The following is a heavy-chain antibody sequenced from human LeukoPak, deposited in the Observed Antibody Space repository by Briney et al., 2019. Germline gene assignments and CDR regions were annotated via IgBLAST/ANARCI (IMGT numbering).Heavy chain of an antibody. CDR3: PRASTAMVDSRFDY. D-gene: IGHD5-18*01. Sequence: GASVKVSCKASGGTFSSYAIGWVRQAPGQGLEWMGGTIPIFGTANYEQNFQGKVTITTDEATSTAHMELSSLRSEDTAVYSCPRASTAMVDSRFDYWGQGTLVTVSS. CDR2: TIPIFGTA. V-gene: IGHV1-69*05. CDR1: GGTFSSYA. J-gene: IGHJ4*02.